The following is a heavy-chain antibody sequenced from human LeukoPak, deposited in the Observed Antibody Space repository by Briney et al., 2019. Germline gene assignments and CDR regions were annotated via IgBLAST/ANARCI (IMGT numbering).Heavy chain of an antibody. CDR3: ARSGLMIRGVIDY. CDR1: GFTFSSYA. J-gene: IGHJ4*02. V-gene: IGHV3-30*04. Sequence: GGSLRLSRAASGFTFSSYAMHWVPHAPAKGLECVAVISYDGSNKYYADSVKGRFTISRDNSKNTLYLQMNSLRAEDTAVYYCARSGLMIRGVIDYWGQGTLVTISS. D-gene: IGHD3-10*01. CDR2: ISYDGSNK.